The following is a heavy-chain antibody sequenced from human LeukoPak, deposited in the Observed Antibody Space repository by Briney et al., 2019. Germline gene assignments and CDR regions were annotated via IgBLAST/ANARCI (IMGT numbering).Heavy chain of an antibody. CDR2: IRSAVETT. J-gene: IGHJ3*02. CDR3: ARESGGYGPGAFDI. D-gene: IGHD6-13*01. V-gene: IGHV3-23*01. CDR1: GFTMSHYG. Sequence: PGGSLRLSCAASGFTMSHYGVSWVRQAPGKGLEWISGIRSAVETTHYADSVKGRFTISRDNSKNTLYLQMNSLRAEDTAVYYCARESGGYGPGAFDIWGQGTMVTVSS.